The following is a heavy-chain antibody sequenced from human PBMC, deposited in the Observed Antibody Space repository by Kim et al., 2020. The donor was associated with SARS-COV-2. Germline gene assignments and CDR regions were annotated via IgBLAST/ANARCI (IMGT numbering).Heavy chain of an antibody. D-gene: IGHD6-19*01. CDR2: IYYSGTT. CDR1: GDSSSSYY. Sequence: SETLSLTCSVSGDSSSSYYWNWIRQPPGKGLEWIGNIYYSGTTNYNPSLKSRVTISVDTSKNQFSLKLTSVTAADTAFYYCALLAVAAGGAFDIWGQGTMVTVSS. V-gene: IGHV4-59*01. CDR3: ALLAVAAGGAFDI. J-gene: IGHJ3*02.